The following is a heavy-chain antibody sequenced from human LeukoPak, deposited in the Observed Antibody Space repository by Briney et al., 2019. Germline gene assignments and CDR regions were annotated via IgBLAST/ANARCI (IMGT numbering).Heavy chain of an antibody. CDR2: IYSGGST. Sequence: PGGSLRLSCAASGFTVSSNYMSWVRQAPGKGLEWVSVIYSGGSTYYADSVKGRFTISRDNSKNTLYLQMNSLRAEDTAVYYCARDALYQLLNSPRAFDIWGQGTMVTVSS. J-gene: IGHJ3*02. CDR3: ARDALYQLLNSPRAFDI. D-gene: IGHD2-2*01. V-gene: IGHV3-53*01. CDR1: GFTVSSNY.